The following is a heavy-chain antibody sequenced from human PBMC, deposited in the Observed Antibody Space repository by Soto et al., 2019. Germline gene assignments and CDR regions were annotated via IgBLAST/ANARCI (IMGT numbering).Heavy chain of an antibody. D-gene: IGHD6-19*01. CDR1: GGSFSGYY. V-gene: IGHV4-34*01. J-gene: IGHJ4*02. CDR3: ARLNPPVAGTGG. CDR2: INHSGST. Sequence: SETLSLTCAVYGGSFSGYYWSWIRQPPGKGLEWIGEINHSGSTNYNPSLKSRVTISVDTSKNQFSLKLSSVTAADTAMYYCARLNPPVAGTGGWGQGTLVTVSS.